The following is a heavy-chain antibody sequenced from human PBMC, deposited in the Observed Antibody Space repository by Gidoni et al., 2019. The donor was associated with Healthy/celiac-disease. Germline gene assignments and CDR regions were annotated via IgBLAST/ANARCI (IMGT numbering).Heavy chain of an antibody. CDR1: GFTFSRYW. Sequence: EVQLVESGGGLVQPGGSLRLSCAASGFTFSRYWMSWVRRAPGKGLGWVANIKQDGSEKYYVDSVKGRFTISRDNAKNSLYLQMNSLRAEDTAVYYCAIVDGVVLRFLEWSDGVAGHFDYWGQGTLVTVSS. V-gene: IGHV3-7*01. J-gene: IGHJ4*02. CDR3: AIVDGVVLRFLEWSDGVAGHFDY. CDR2: IKQDGSEK. D-gene: IGHD3-3*01.